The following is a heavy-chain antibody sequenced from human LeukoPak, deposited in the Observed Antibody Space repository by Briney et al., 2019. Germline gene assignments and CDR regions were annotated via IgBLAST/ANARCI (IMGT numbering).Heavy chain of an antibody. V-gene: IGHV1-3*01. J-gene: IGHJ4*02. CDR3: ARDPIGSRWPYYFDY. CDR1: GYTFTTYA. D-gene: IGHD6-13*01. CDR2: INAGNGNT. Sequence: ASVKVSCKAPGYTFTTYAMHWVRQAPGQRLEWMGWINAGNGNTKYSQKFQARVTITRDTSASTAYMEMRSLRSEDTAVYYCARDPIGSRWPYYFDYWGQGTLVTVAS.